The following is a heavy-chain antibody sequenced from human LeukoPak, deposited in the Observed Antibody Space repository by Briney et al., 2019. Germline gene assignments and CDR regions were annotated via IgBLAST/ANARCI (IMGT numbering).Heavy chain of an antibody. CDR1: GITFSNYA. CDR2: ISGSAHKI. Sequence: PGGSLRLSCVASGITFSNYAVSWVRQAPEKGLDWVSVISGSAHKIRYADSVKGRFTISRDNSENIVYLQMNNLRVEDTAVYYCAGRPTGYSSGYIHWGQGTLVTVPS. J-gene: IGHJ4*02. V-gene: IGHV3-23*01. D-gene: IGHD5-18*01. CDR3: AGRPTGYSSGYIH.